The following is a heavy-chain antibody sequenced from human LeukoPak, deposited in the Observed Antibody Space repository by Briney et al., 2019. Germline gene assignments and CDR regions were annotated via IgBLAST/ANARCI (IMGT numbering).Heavy chain of an antibody. CDR3: ALWGGGNSVDAFDI. D-gene: IGHD4-23*01. V-gene: IGHV4-59*12. Sequence: PSETLSLTCTVSGGSISSYYWSWIRQPPGKGLEWIGYIYYSGSTNCNPSLKSRVTISVDTSKNQFSLKLSSVTAADTAVYYCALWGGGNSVDAFDIWGQGTMVTVSS. CDR2: IYYSGST. CDR1: GGSISSYY. J-gene: IGHJ3*02.